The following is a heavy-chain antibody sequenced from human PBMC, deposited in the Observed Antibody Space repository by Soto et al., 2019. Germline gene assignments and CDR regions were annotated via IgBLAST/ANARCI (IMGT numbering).Heavy chain of an antibody. CDR2: TYYRSKWYN. V-gene: IGHV6-1*01. Sequence: SQTLSLTCAISGDSVSCNSAAWNWIRQSPSRELELLGRTYYRSKWYNDYAVSVKSRITINPDTSKNQFSLQLNSVTPEDTAVYYCAREVRPTYYYYMDVWGKGTTVTVSS. CDR3: AREVRPTYYYYMDV. CDR1: GDSVSCNSAA. J-gene: IGHJ6*03.